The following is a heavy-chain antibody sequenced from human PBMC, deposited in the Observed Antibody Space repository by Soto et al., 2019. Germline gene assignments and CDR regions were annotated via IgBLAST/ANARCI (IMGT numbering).Heavy chain of an antibody. CDR3: ASSDTYYYDSSGYNHFDY. Sequence: SETLSLTCTVSCGSISSGDYYWSRIRQPPGKGLEWIGYIYYSGSTYYNPSLKSRVTISVDTSKNQFSLKLSSVTAADTAVYYCASSDTYYYDSSGYNHFDYWGQGTLVTVSS. V-gene: IGHV4-30-4*01. CDR2: IYYSGST. CDR1: CGSISSGDYY. D-gene: IGHD3-22*01. J-gene: IGHJ4*02.